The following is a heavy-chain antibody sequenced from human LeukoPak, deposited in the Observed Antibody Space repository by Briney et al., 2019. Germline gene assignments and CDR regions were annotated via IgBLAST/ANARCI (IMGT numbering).Heavy chain of an antibody. J-gene: IGHJ6*02. V-gene: IGHV3-21*01. CDR3: ARDQKELYDILPERGYGMDV. CDR1: GLTDSSYA. CDR2: ISSSSTSI. Sequence: AGNLSRNGAASGLTDSSYAMTWLRQAKGKGREGDSSISSSSTSIYYADSVKGRFTISRDNAKNSLYLQLNSLRDEDTAVYYCARDQKELYDILPERGYGMDVWGQGTTVTVSS. D-gene: IGHD3-9*01.